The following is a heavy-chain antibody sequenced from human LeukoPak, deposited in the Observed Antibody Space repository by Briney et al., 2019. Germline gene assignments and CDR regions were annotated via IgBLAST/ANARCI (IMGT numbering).Heavy chain of an antibody. CDR3: ARGEYYDSSGYYYANDY. CDR1: GFTFSSYE. J-gene: IGHJ4*02. CDR2: ISSSGSTI. D-gene: IGHD3-22*01. V-gene: IGHV3-48*03. Sequence: GGSLRLSCAASGFTFSSYEMNWVRQAPGKGLEWVSHISSSGSTIYYADSVKGRFTISRDNAKNTLYLQMNSLRAEDTAVYYCARGEYYDSSGYYYANDYWGQGTLVTVSS.